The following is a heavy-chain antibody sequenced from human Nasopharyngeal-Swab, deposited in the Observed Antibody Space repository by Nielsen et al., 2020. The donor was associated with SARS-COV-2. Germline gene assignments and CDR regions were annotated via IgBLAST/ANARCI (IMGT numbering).Heavy chain of an antibody. CDR3: ARDLSPNSASPVGRFDP. J-gene: IGHJ5*02. CDR2: ISGYRGSS. CDR1: GYTFSDYG. V-gene: IGHV1-18*01. Sequence: ASVKVSCKTSGYTFSDYGISWVRLAPGQGLEWVGWISGYRGSSNYARTFKGRLTVTADPYTGTVYMELRDLRPDHAAVYYCARDLSPNSASPVGRFDPWGQGTLLTVSS. D-gene: IGHD2-15*01.